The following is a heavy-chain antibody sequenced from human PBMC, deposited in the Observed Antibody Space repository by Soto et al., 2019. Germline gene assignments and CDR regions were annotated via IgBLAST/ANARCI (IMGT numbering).Heavy chain of an antibody. CDR2: ISSNGGST. Sequence: GGSLRLSCAASGFTFSSYAMHWVRQAPGKGLEYVSAISSNGGSTYYANSVKGRFTISRDNSKNTLYLQMGSLRAEDMAVYYCARGSYYDYIWGSYRSSHAIDIWGQGTMVTVS. V-gene: IGHV3-64*01. J-gene: IGHJ3*02. D-gene: IGHD3-16*02. CDR3: ARGSYYDYIWGSYRSSHAIDI. CDR1: GFTFSSYA.